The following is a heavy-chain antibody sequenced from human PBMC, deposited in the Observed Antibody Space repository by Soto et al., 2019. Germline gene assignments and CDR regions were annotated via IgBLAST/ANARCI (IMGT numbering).Heavy chain of an antibody. Sequence: QVQLVQSGAEVKKPGSSVKVSCKASGGTFSSYAISWVRQAPGQVLEWMGGIIPIFGTANYAQKFQGRVTITADESTSTAYMELSSLRSEDTAVYYCAREVIAAAGTEFDYWGQGTLVTVSS. CDR2: IIPIFGTA. V-gene: IGHV1-69*01. J-gene: IGHJ4*02. CDR1: GGTFSSYA. D-gene: IGHD6-13*01. CDR3: AREVIAAAGTEFDY.